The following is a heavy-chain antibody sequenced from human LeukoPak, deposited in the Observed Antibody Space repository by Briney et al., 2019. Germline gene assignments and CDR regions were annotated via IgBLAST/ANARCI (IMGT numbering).Heavy chain of an antibody. CDR3: AKGAQLGCAGTNCDDF. CDR1: GFTFNSHG. V-gene: IGHV3-30*02. Sequence: GGSLRLSCAASGFTFNSHGMHWVRQAPGKGLDWVAFIPYDGTKKVYADSVKGRFTISRDNSKNTVYLQMNSLRVEDTAVYYCAKGAQLGCAGTNCDDFWGQGTLVTVSS. CDR2: IPYDGTKK. J-gene: IGHJ4*02. D-gene: IGHD2-2*01.